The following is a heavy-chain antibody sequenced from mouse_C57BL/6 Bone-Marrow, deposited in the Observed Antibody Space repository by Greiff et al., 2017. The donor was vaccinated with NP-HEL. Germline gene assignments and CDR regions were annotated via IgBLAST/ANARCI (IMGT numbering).Heavy chain of an antibody. CDR2: IRNKANNHAT. V-gene: IGHV6-6*01. J-gene: IGHJ1*03. CDR3: TRDYGSSHWYFDV. D-gene: IGHD1-1*01. Sequence: DVMLVESGGGLVQPGGSMKLSCAASGFTFSDAWMDWVRQSPEKGLEWVAEIRNKANNHATYYAESVKGRFTISRDDSKSSVYLQMNSLRAEDTGIYYCTRDYGSSHWYFDVWGTGTTVTVSS. CDR1: GFTFSDAW.